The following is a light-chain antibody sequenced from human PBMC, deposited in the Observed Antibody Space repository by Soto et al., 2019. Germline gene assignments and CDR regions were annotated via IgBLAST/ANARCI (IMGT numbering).Light chain of an antibody. J-gene: IGLJ3*02. Sequence: QSVLTQPPSASGSPGQSVTISCTGTSSDVGGYNYVSWYQQHPGKAPKLMIYEVSKRPSGVPDRFSGSKSGNAASLTVSGLQAEDEADYYCGSYTRASTWVFGGGTKVTVL. CDR3: GSYTRASTWV. V-gene: IGLV2-8*01. CDR1: SSDVGGYNY. CDR2: EVS.